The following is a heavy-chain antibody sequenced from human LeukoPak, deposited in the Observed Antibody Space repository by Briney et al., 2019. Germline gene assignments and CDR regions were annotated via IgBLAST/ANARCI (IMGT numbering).Heavy chain of an antibody. V-gene: IGHV1-69*05. Sequence: SVKVSCKASGGTFSSYAISWVRQAPGQGLEWMGGIIPIFGTANYAQKFQGRVTITRDTSASTAYMELSSLRSEDTAVYYCARELVLVTMVRGVIPMDYWGQGTLVTVSS. J-gene: IGHJ4*02. CDR3: ARELVLVTMVRGVIPMDY. CDR2: IIPIFGTA. CDR1: GGTFSSYA. D-gene: IGHD3-10*01.